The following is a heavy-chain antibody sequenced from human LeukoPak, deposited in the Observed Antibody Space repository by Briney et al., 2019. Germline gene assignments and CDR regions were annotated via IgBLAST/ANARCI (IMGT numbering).Heavy chain of an antibody. Sequence: SQTLSLTCTVSGGSISSGGFFWSWIRQHPGKGLEWLGSISYSGSTFYNPSLKSRVTISVDTSKNQISLKLSSVTAADTAVYYCARAGNLNEFDYWGQGTLVTVSS. D-gene: IGHD1-20*01. CDR3: ARAGNLNEFDY. J-gene: IGHJ4*02. CDR2: ISYSGST. CDR1: GGSISSGGFF. V-gene: IGHV4-31*03.